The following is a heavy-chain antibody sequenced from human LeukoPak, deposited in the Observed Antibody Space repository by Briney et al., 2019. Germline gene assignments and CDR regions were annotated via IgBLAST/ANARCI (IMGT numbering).Heavy chain of an antibody. Sequence: PSETLSLTCTVSGDSINSNNYYWSWIRQPAGKGLEWIGRIYSSGRTNYNPSLKSRVTISVDTSKNQFSLKLSSVTAADTAVYYCARGFYYYDSSGYYYGRNWFDPWGQGTLVTVSS. CDR1: GDSINSNNYY. CDR3: ARGFYYYDSSGYYYGRNWFDP. J-gene: IGHJ5*02. D-gene: IGHD3-22*01. CDR2: IYSSGRT. V-gene: IGHV4-61*02.